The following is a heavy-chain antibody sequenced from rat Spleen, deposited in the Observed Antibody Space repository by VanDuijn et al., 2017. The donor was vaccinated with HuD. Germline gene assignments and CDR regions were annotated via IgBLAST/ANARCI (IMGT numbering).Heavy chain of an antibody. CDR1: GVTFSNDG. Sequence: EVQLVESGGDLVQPGRSLKLSCAASGVTFSNDGMAWVRQAPTKGLEWVTTIRFEGSSTFYRDSVKGRFTISRDNAKNILFLQMDSLRSEDTATYYCARLGIAAIGNWFGYWGQGTLVTVSS. V-gene: IGHV5-29*01. J-gene: IGHJ3*01. D-gene: IGHD1-2*01. CDR2: IRFEGSST. CDR3: ARLGIAAIGNWFGY.